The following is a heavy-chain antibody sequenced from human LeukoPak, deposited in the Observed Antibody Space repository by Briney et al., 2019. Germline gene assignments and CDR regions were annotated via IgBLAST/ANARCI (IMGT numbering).Heavy chain of an antibody. V-gene: IGHV4-4*07. CDR3: ARGPYSYDSSGASDI. CDR2: ISSSGST. J-gene: IGHJ3*02. CDR1: GGSVSDYY. Sequence: SETLSLTCTVSGGSVSDYYWSWIRQPAGKGLEWIGRISSSGSTNYNPSLKSRVTISVDTSKNQFPLKLSSVTAADTAVYFCARGPYSYDSSGASDIWGQGTMVTVSS. D-gene: IGHD3-22*01.